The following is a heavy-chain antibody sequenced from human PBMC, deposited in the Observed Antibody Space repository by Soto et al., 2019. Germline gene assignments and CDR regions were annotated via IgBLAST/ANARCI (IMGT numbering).Heavy chain of an antibody. CDR3: ATGIAAAFWAEYFQH. D-gene: IGHD6-13*01. J-gene: IGHJ1*01. CDR2: FDPEDGET. Sequence: ASVKVSCKVSGYTLTELSMHWVRQAPGKGLEWMGGFDPEDGETIYAQKFQGRVTMTEDTSTDTAYMELSSLRSEDTAVYYCATGIAAAFWAEYFQHWGQGTLVTVSS. V-gene: IGHV1-24*01. CDR1: GYTLTELS.